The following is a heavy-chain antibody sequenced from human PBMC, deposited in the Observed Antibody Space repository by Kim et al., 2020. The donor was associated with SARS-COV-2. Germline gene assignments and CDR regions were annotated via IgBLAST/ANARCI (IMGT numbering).Heavy chain of an antibody. CDR3: ARGTTVTASYYYYYGMDV. V-gene: IGHV4-34*01. D-gene: IGHD4-17*01. Sequence: LKSRVTISVDTSTNQFSLKLSSVTAADTAVYYCARGTTVTASYYYYYGMDVWGQGTTVTVSS. J-gene: IGHJ6*02.